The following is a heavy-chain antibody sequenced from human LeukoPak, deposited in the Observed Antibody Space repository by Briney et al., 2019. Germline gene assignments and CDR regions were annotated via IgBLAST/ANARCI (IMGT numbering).Heavy chain of an antibody. Sequence: GASVKVSCKASGYTFTGYYMHWVRQAPGQGLEWMGWINPNSGGTNYAQKFQGRVTMTRDTSISTAYMELSRLRSDDTAVYYCARDQQWLAPGNYYFDYWGQGTLVTVS. J-gene: IGHJ4*02. D-gene: IGHD6-19*01. CDR3: ARDQQWLAPGNYYFDY. V-gene: IGHV1-2*02. CDR2: INPNSGGT. CDR1: GYTFTGYY.